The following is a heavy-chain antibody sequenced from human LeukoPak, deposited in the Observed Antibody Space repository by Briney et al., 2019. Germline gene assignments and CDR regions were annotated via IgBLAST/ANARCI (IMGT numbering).Heavy chain of an antibody. J-gene: IGHJ6*01. Sequence: GGSLRFSCAASGLTFSGFAMSWVRRTPGKGLKWVSGISGSGDNTLYADSVKGRFTISRDNSKNTLYLEMNSLRAEDTAIYYCAKMKGHPLPKYYMDVWGQGTTVTVSS. D-gene: IGHD1-26*01. CDR3: AKMKGHPLPKYYMDV. CDR2: ISGSGDNT. V-gene: IGHV3-23*01. CDR1: GLTFSGFA.